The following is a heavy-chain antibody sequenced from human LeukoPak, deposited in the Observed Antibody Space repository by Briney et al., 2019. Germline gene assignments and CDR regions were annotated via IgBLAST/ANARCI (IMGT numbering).Heavy chain of an antibody. J-gene: IGHJ4*02. CDR1: GGSISSYY. CDR2: FYYSGST. D-gene: IGHD4-23*01. V-gene: IGHV4-59*08. Sequence: PSETLSLTCTVSGGSISSYYWSWIRQPPGKGLEWIGYFYYSGSTNYNPSLKSRVTISVDTSKNQFSLKLSSVTAADTAVYYCATSPQYGGYLGQGTLVTVSS. CDR3: ATSPQYGGY.